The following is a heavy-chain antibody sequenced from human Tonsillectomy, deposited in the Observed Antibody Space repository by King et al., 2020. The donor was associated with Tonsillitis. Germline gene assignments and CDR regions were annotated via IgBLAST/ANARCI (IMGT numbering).Heavy chain of an antibody. CDR2: IYYSGST. V-gene: IGHV4-30-4*01. CDR1: GGSISSGDSY. D-gene: IGHD3-22*01. J-gene: IGHJ3*02. Sequence: QMQLQESGPGLVKPSQTLSLTCTVSGGSISSGDSYWSWIRQPPGKGLEWIGYIYYSGSTYYNPSLKNRVTISVDTSKNQFSLKLSSVTAADTAVYYCASVTYYYDSSGHGAFDIWGQGTMVTVSA. CDR3: ASVTYYYDSSGHGAFDI.